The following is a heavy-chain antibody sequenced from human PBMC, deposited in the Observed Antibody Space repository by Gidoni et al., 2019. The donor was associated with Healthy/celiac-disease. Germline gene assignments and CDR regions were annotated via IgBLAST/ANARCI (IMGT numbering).Heavy chain of an antibody. CDR1: GGSISSSSYY. CDR2: IYYSGST. V-gene: IGHV4-39*01. J-gene: IGHJ5*02. Sequence: QLQLQESGPGLVKPSETRSLTCTVSGGSISSSSYYWGWIRQPPGKGLEWIGSIYYSGSTYYNPSLKSRVTISVDTSKNQFSLKLSSVTAADTAVYYCARHSRIAVAGTRWFDPWGQGTLVTVSS. CDR3: ARHSRIAVAGTRWFDP. D-gene: IGHD6-19*01.